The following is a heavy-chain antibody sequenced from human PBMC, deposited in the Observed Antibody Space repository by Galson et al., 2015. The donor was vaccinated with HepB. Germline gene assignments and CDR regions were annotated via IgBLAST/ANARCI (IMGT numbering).Heavy chain of an antibody. Sequence: SLRLSCAASGFSFSSYSMNWVRQAPGKGLEWVSYISSSGSNVYYADSVEGRFIISRDSAKYSLCLQIDSLSDEDTAVYYCARDRLGYYGMDVWGQGTTVTVSS. CDR1: GFSFSSYS. CDR3: ARDRLGYYGMDV. J-gene: IGHJ6*02. V-gene: IGHV3-48*02. D-gene: IGHD6-19*01. CDR2: ISSSGSNV.